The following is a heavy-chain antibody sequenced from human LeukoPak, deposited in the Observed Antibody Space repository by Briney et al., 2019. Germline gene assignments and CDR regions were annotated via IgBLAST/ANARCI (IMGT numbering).Heavy chain of an antibody. D-gene: IGHD3-22*01. CDR1: GYSFTNYW. J-gene: IGHJ4*02. V-gene: IGHV5-51*01. CDR2: MHPGHSET. Sequence: GESLKISCKTSGYSFTNYWIGWVRQMPGKGLEWMGIMHPGHSETRYTPSFEGQVTFSVDKSISTAYLLWSSLRASDTAIFYCVRLEIGGHYYVHYWGQGTLVTVS. CDR3: VRLEIGGHYYVHY.